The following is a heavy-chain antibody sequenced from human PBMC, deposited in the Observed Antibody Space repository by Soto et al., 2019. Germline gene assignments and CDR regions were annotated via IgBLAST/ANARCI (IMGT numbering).Heavy chain of an antibody. CDR3: ARGPNPYSFDC. V-gene: IGHV1-3*01. CDR1: GYTFTSYA. Sequence: QVQLVQSGAEVKKPGASVKVSCKASGYTFTSYAMHWVRQAPGQRLEWMGWINAGNGNTKYSQKFQGRVTMTRDTSESTANMELSSLRAEDTAVYYCARGPNPYSFDCWGQGTLVTVSS. J-gene: IGHJ4*02. CDR2: INAGNGNT.